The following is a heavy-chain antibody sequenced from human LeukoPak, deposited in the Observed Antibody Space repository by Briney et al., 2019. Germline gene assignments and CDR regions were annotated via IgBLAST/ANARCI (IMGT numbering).Heavy chain of an antibody. V-gene: IGHV3-53*01. Sequence: AGSLRLSCAASEFTVSSNYMSWVRQAPGKGLEWVSVIYSGGSTYYADSVKGRFTISRDNSKNTLYLQMNSLRAEDTAVYYCARGRGGSYPRIDYWGQGTLITVSS. D-gene: IGHD1-26*01. CDR2: IYSGGST. J-gene: IGHJ4*02. CDR3: ARGRGGSYPRIDY. CDR1: EFTVSSNY.